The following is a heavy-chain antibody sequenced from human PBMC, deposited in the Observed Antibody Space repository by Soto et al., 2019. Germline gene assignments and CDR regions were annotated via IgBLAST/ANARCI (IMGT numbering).Heavy chain of an antibody. J-gene: IGHJ6*02. CDR1: GFTFSSYA. V-gene: IGHV3-23*01. CDR3: AKGRSSGWTRGMDV. D-gene: IGHD6-19*01. Sequence: GGSLRLSCAASGFTFSSYAMSWVRQAPGKGLEWVSAISGSGGSTYYADSVKGRFTISRDNSKNTLYLQMNSLRAEDTAVYYCAKGRSSGWTRGMDVWGQGTTVTVSS. CDR2: ISGSGGST.